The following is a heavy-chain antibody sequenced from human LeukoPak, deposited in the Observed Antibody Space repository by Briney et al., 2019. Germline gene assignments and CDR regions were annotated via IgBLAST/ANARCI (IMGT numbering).Heavy chain of an antibody. V-gene: IGHV1-2*02. CDR1: GYTFTGYY. J-gene: IGHJ6*03. Sequence: ASVKVSCKASGYTFTGYYMHWVRHAPGQGLEWMGWINPNSGGTNYAQKFQGRVTMTRDTSISTAYMELSRLRSDDTAVYYCARDGIRFLEWLFESDYYYYMDVWGKGTTVTVSS. D-gene: IGHD3-3*01. CDR2: INPNSGGT. CDR3: ARDGIRFLEWLFESDYYYYMDV.